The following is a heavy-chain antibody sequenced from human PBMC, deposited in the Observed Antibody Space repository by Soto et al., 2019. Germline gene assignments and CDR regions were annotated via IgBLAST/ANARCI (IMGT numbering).Heavy chain of an antibody. Sequence: SETLSLTCAVSGGSISSSNWWSWVRQPPGKGLEWIGEIYHSGSTNYNPSLKSRVTISVDKSKNQFSLKLSSVTAADTAVYYCARRRKILTGYYMGYYYGMDVWGQGTTVTVSS. CDR1: GGSISSSNW. D-gene: IGHD3-9*01. V-gene: IGHV4-4*02. J-gene: IGHJ6*02. CDR2: IYHSGST. CDR3: ARRRKILTGYYMGYYYGMDV.